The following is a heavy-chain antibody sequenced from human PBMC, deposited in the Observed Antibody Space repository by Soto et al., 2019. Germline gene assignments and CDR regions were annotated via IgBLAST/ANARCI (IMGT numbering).Heavy chain of an antibody. CDR3: AKGRPGVAAAPDY. J-gene: IGHJ4*02. CDR1: GFTFSDFA. V-gene: IGHV3-23*01. D-gene: IGHD2-21*01. Sequence: LRLSCSASGFTFSDFAMAWVRQAPGKGLEWVSSASGSGSGTYYADSVKGRFTISRDNSKNTLFLHMTNLRAGDTALYFCAKGRPGVAAAPDYWGQGTLVTVSS. CDR2: ASGSGSGT.